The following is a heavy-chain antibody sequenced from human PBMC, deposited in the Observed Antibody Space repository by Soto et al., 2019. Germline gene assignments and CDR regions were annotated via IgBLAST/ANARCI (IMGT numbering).Heavy chain of an antibody. Sequence: QVHLVESGGGVVQPGRSLRLSCAASGFTFSNYAMHWVRQAPGKGLEWVAVISYDGSDKYNANSVKGRFTISRDNSKNRLYLQMNSLRAEDTAVYYCARDTGPNGYNYYYFGMDVWGQVTTVTVSS. CDR2: ISYDGSDK. CDR1: GFTFSNYA. CDR3: ARDTGPNGYNYYYFGMDV. J-gene: IGHJ6*02. V-gene: IGHV3-30-3*01. D-gene: IGHD5-18*01.